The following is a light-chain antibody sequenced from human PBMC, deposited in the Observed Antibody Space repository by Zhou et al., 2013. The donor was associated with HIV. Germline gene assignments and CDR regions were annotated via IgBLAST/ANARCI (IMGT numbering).Light chain of an antibody. V-gene: IGKV1-27*01. CDR2: SAS. Sequence: DIQMTQSPSSLSASVGDRVTITCRASQGIYNSLAWYQQKPGKPPELLIFSASTLQSGVPSRFSGSGYGTDFTLTISSLQPDDFATYFCQQYNSYPCSFGQGTKLEIK. J-gene: IGKJ2*04. CDR1: QGIYNS. CDR3: QQYNSYPCS.